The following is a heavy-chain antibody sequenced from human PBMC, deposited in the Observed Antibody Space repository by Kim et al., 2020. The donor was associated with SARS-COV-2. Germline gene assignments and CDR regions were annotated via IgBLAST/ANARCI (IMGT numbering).Heavy chain of an antibody. D-gene: IGHD2-21*02. CDR3: ARNVVVTAMDDY. V-gene: IGHV4-39*07. J-gene: IGHJ4*02. Sequence: SYNPSLKSRVTISVDTSKNQFSLKLSSVTAADTAVYYCARNVVVTAMDDYWGQGTLVTVSS.